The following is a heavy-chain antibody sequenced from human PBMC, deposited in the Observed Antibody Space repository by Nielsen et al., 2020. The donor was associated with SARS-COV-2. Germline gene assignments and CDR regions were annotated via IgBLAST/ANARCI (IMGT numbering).Heavy chain of an antibody. V-gene: IGHV3-23*01. D-gene: IGHD3-3*01. CDR2: ISGSGGST. Sequence: LKISCAASGFTLSSYAMSWVGQAPGKGLEWVSAISGSGGSTYYADSVKGRFTISRDNSKNTLYLQMNSLRAEDTAVYYCANFWSGYYRPFDYWGQGTLITVSS. J-gene: IGHJ4*02. CDR1: GFTLSSYA. CDR3: ANFWSGYYRPFDY.